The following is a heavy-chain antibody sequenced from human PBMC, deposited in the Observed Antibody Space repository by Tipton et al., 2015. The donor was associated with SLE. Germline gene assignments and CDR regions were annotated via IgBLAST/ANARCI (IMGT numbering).Heavy chain of an antibody. CDR2: IYTSGST. J-gene: IGHJ4*02. CDR3: ARALSSSGGFDY. CDR1: GGSISSSSYY. Sequence: TLSLTCTVSGGSISSSSYYWGWICQPPGKGLEWIGRIYTSGSTNYNPSLKSRVTISVDTPKNQFSLKLSSVTAADTAVYYCARALSSSGGFDYWGQGTLVTVSS. V-gene: IGHV4-61*02. D-gene: IGHD6-13*01.